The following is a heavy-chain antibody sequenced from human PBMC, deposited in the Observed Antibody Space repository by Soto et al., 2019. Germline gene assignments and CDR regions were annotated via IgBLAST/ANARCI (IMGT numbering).Heavy chain of an antibody. J-gene: IGHJ4*02. V-gene: IGHV5-51*01. CDR2: IYLDDSDT. CDR1: GYSFSGYW. D-gene: IGHD3-22*01. CDR3: ARHRGGYSDSSGYSVAEGVDY. Sequence: EVQLVQSGAEVKKSGESLKISCKGSGYSFSGYWIGWVRQKPGKGLEWMGIIYLDDSDTRYSPSFQGQVTISADKSTTTAYLQWSSLKASDTAMYYCARHRGGYSDSSGYSVAEGVDYWGQGTLVTVSS.